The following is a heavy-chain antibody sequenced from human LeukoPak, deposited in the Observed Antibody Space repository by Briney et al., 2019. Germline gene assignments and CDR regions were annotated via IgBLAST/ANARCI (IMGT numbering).Heavy chain of an antibody. V-gene: IGHV3-66*01. CDR3: ARGFLQLTPYYFDY. D-gene: IGHD1-1*01. J-gene: IGHJ4*02. CDR2: IHNDGNT. Sequence: GGSLRLSCAASGFDVSINYMNWIRQSPEKGLEWVSIIHNDGNTYYAHSVKGRFTVSRDNSKNTVSLQMDSLRVDDTAVYFCARGFLQLTPYYFDYWGQGTLVTVSS. CDR1: GFDVSINY.